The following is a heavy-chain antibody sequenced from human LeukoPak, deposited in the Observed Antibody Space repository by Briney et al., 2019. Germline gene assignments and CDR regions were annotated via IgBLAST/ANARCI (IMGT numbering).Heavy chain of an antibody. CDR1: GFTFDDFA. J-gene: IGHJ4*02. D-gene: IGHD3-10*01. CDR3: AKNYYGSATYYKPFDS. Sequence: PGGSLGLSCAASGFTFDDFAMHWVRQAPGKGLEWVSLISGDGGTTYYADSVKGRFTISRDNSKNSLYLQINRLRPEDTAFYYCAKNYYGSATYYKPFDSWGLGTLVTVSS. CDR2: ISGDGGTT. V-gene: IGHV3-43*02.